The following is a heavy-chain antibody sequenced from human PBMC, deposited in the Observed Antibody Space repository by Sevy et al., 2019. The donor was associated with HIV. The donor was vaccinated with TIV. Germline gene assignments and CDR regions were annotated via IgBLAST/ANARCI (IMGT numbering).Heavy chain of an antibody. J-gene: IGHJ4*02. D-gene: IGHD6-6*01. CDR2: KKKDGSGR. CDR1: GFTFGSYW. CDR3: ARLYSSSSGRGLDN. V-gene: IGHV3-7*01. Sequence: GGSLRLSCAASGFTFGSYWRTWVRRAQGRGREGVANKKKDGSGRFYGDSVKGRFTVSRDNAKKSLYLQMNNLRGEDTALYYCARLYSSSSGRGLDNWGQGALVTVSS.